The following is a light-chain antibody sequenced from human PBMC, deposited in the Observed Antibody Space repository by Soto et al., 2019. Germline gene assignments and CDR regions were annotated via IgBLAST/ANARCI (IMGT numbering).Light chain of an antibody. CDR3: QQSGA. V-gene: IGKV1-39*01. J-gene: IGKJ5*01. Sequence: DIKRTQSPSSLSASVGDRVTITCRASQSISSYLNCYQQKPGKSPKLLIYAASSLQSGVPSRFSGSGSGTDFTLTISSLQPEDFATYYCQQSGAFGQGTRVEIK. CDR1: QSISSY. CDR2: AAS.